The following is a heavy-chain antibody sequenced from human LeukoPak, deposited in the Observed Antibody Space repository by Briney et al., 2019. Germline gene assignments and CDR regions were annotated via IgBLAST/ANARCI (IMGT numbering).Heavy chain of an antibody. CDR2: ISHDGSNK. Sequence: GGSLRLSCAASGFTFSSYAMHWVRQAPGKGLEWVAVISHDGSNKYYADSVKGRFTISRDNSKNTLYLQMNSLRAEDTAVYYCARDDSGSTRAFDIWGQGTMVTVSS. V-gene: IGHV3-30-3*01. J-gene: IGHJ3*02. CDR1: GFTFSSYA. D-gene: IGHD6-13*01. CDR3: ARDDSGSTRAFDI.